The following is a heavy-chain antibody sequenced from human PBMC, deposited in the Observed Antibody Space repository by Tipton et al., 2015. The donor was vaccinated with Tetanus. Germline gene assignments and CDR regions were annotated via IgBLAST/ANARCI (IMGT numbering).Heavy chain of an antibody. D-gene: IGHD3-22*01. CDR2: IIPIIGTA. V-gene: IGHV1-69*01. Sequence: QLVQSGAEVKKIGSSVKVSCKASGGTFSSYAISWVRQAPGQGLEWMGGIIPIIGTANYAQKFQCRVTITGDESTSPAYMEMGSLRSEDPAVYYCAGGLGAYYYDSSGFNDAFDIWGQGTMVTVSS. CDR3: AGGLGAYYYDSSGFNDAFDI. J-gene: IGHJ3*02. CDR1: GGTFSSYA.